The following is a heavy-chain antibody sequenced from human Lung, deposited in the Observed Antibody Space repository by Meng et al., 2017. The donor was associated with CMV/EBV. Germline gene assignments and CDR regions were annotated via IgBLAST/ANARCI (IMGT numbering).Heavy chain of an antibody. Sequence: EEAVRGVVSASGKRSLSGAASGGCSSSSNWWSWVRQPPGKGLEWIGEIYHSGSTNYNPSLKSRVTISVDKSKNQFSLKLSSVTAADTAVYYCARVVTALWGYYFDYWGQGTLVTVSS. CDR1: GGCSSSSNW. CDR3: ARVVTALWGYYFDY. D-gene: IGHD2-21*02. CDR2: IYHSGST. J-gene: IGHJ4*02. V-gene: IGHV4-4*02.